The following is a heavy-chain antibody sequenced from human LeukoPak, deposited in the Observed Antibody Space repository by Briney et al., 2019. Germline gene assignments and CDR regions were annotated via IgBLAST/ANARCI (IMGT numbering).Heavy chain of an antibody. CDR1: GASISSGGYY. D-gene: IGHD3-22*01. V-gene: IGHV4-61*08. J-gene: IGHJ4*02. CDR2: IYYSGST. CDR3: ARVRALSYYDSSGDLYYFDY. Sequence: SSQTLSLTCAVSGASISSGGYYWSWIRQPPGKGLEWIGYIYYSGSTNYNPSLKSRVTISVDTSKNQFSLKLSSVTAADTAVYYCARVRALSYYDSSGDLYYFDYWGQGTLVTVSS.